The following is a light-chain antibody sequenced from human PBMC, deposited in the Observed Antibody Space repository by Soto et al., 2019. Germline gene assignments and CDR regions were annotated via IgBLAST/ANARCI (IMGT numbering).Light chain of an antibody. J-gene: IGLJ1*01. CDR3: SSYTNINTRACV. CDR1: SGDIGSYNR. V-gene: IGLV2-14*01. CDR2: EVT. Sequence: QSVRTXPASVSGSPGQAITISCTGTSGDIGSYNRVSWYQQHPGKAPKLIIYEVTDRPSGVSNRFSGSKSGNTASLTISGLQAEDEAEYYCSSYTNINTRACVFGTGTKVTVL.